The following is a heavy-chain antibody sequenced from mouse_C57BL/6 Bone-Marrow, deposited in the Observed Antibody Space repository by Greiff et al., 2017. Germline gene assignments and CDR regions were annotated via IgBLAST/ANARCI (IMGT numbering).Heavy chain of an antibody. D-gene: IGHD2-3*01. CDR2: IGPGSGST. CDR1: GYTFTDYY. CDR3: ASRGGYYETWFAY. J-gene: IGHJ3*01. Sequence: QVQLQEPGAELVKPGASVKISCKASGYTFTDYYINWVKQRPGQGLEWIGKIGPGSGSTYYNEKFKGKATLTADKSSSTAYMQLSSLTSEDSAVYCCASRGGYYETWFAYWGQRALVTVAA. V-gene: IGHV1-77*01.